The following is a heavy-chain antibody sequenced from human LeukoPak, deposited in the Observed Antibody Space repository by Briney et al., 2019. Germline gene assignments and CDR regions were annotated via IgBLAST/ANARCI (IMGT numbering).Heavy chain of an antibody. Sequence: SETLSLTCTVSGGSTSSSSAYWGWIRQPPGKGLEWIGGIYYSKNTYYNPSLKSRVTISADTSKNQFSLTLGSVSATDTAVYYCVSPRGFSYGYFDYWGQGTLVTVSS. V-gene: IGHV4-39*01. CDR3: VSPRGFSYGYFDY. CDR1: GGSTSSSSAY. J-gene: IGHJ4*02. D-gene: IGHD5-18*01. CDR2: IYYSKNT.